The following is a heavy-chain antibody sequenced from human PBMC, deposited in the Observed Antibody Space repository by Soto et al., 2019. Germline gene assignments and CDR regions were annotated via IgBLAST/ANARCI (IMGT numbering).Heavy chain of an antibody. V-gene: IGHV1-24*01. J-gene: IGHJ4*02. CDR3: ATAPMDIVATITNLDY. CDR1: GYTLTELS. Sequence: ASVKVSCKVSGYTLTELSMHWVRQAPGKGLEWMGGFDPEDGETIYAQKFQGRVTMTEDTSTDTAYMELSSLRSEDTAVYYCATAPMDIVATITNLDYWGQGTLVTVSS. CDR2: FDPEDGET. D-gene: IGHD5-12*01.